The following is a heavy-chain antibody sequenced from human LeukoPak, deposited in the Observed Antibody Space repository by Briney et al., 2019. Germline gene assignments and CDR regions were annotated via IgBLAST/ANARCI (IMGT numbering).Heavy chain of an antibody. D-gene: IGHD6-19*01. J-gene: IGHJ4*02. Sequence: GGSLRLSCAASGFTFSSYSMNWVRQAPGKGLEWVSYISSSSSTIYYADSVKGRFTISRDNAKNSLYLQMNSLRAEDTAVYYCARALGSGWSGFDYWGQGTLVTVSS. CDR3: ARALGSGWSGFDY. CDR2: ISSSSSTI. CDR1: GFTFSSYS. V-gene: IGHV3-48*04.